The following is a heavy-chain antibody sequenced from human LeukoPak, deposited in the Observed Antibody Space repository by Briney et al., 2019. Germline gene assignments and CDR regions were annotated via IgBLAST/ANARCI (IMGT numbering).Heavy chain of an antibody. Sequence: SETLSLTCTVSGGSISGYYWSWIRQPAGKGLEWIGRIYTSGSTNYNPSLKSRVTISVDKSKNQFSLKLSSVTAADTAVYYCARERSPLRFLEWLLSFDYWGQGTLVTVSS. V-gene: IGHV4-4*07. CDR2: IYTSGST. CDR1: GGSISGYY. D-gene: IGHD3-3*01. CDR3: ARERSPLRFLEWLLSFDY. J-gene: IGHJ4*02.